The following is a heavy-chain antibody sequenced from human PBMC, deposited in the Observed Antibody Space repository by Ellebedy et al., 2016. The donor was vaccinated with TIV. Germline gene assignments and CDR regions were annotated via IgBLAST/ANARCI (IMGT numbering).Heavy chain of an antibody. Sequence: ASVKVSCKASGYTFTSYGISWVRQAPGQGLEWMGWISTYNGNTNYAQKLRGRVTMTTDTSTSTAYMELRSLRSDDTAVYYCAREGDLPYYDFWSGYYTGMGCMDVWGQGTTVTVSS. CDR2: ISTYNGNT. CDR1: GYTFTSYG. D-gene: IGHD3-3*01. CDR3: AREGDLPYYDFWSGYYTGMGCMDV. V-gene: IGHV1-18*04. J-gene: IGHJ6*02.